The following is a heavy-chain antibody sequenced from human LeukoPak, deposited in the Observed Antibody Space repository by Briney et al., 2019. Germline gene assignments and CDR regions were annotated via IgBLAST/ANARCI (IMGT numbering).Heavy chain of an antibody. CDR2: MNANNGNT. CDR1: GYTFTSYD. Sequence: GASVKVSCKASGYTFTSYDINWVRQATGQGLGWMGWMNANNGNTGYAQKFQGSVTMTTNTSICTAYSELSTPRSEDTAVDYCARGLDSNGWGYWGQGTLVTVSS. V-gene: IGHV1-8*01. CDR3: ARGLDSNGWGY. J-gene: IGHJ4*02. D-gene: IGHD6-19*01.